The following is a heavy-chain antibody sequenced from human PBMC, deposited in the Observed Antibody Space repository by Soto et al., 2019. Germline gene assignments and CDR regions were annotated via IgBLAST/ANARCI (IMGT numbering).Heavy chain of an antibody. D-gene: IGHD2-15*01. CDR2: IYTSGST. Sequence: SETLSLTCTVSGASISSYYWSWIRQPAGKGLEWIGRIYTSGSTNYNPSLKSRVTMSVDTSKNQFSLKLSSVTAADTAVYYCARDSSYCSGGSCYQPINWFDPCGQGTLVTVS. V-gene: IGHV4-4*07. J-gene: IGHJ5*02. CDR1: GASISSYY. CDR3: ARDSSYCSGGSCYQPINWFDP.